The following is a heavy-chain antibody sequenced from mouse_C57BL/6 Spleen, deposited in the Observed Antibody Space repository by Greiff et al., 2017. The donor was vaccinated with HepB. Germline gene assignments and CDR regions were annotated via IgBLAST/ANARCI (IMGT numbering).Heavy chain of an antibody. J-gene: IGHJ4*01. CDR2: IYPGDGDT. D-gene: IGHD2-2*01. Sequence: QVQLKESGPELVKPGASVKISCKASGYAFSSSWMNWVKQRPGKGLEWIGRIYPGDGDTNYNGKFKGKATLTADKSSSTAYMQLSSLTSEDSAVYFCARSGMVTTAMDYWGQGTSVTVSS. CDR3: ARSGMVTTAMDY. CDR1: GYAFSSSW. V-gene: IGHV1-82*01.